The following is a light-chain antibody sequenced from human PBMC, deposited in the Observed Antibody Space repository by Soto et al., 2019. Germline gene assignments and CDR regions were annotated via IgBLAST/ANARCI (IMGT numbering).Light chain of an antibody. CDR3: QSYDSSLSGDV. CDR1: SSNIGAGYD. CDR2: ANS. V-gene: IGLV1-40*01. Sequence: QSVLTQPPSVSGAPGLRVTISCTGSSSNIGAGYDVHWYQQLPGTAPKLLIYANSNRPSGVPGRFSGSKSGTSASLAITGLQAEDEADYYCQSYDSSLSGDVFGTGTKLTVL. J-gene: IGLJ1*01.